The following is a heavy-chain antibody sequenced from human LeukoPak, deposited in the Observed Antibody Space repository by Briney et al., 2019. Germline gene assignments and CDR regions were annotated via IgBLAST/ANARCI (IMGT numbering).Heavy chain of an antibody. CDR3: AKDSSGSYYVFVLDYYMDV. CDR1: GFTFSSYS. V-gene: IGHV3-NL1*01. J-gene: IGHJ6*03. D-gene: IGHD1-26*01. Sequence: GGSLRLSCAASGFTFSSYSMNWVRQAPGKGLEWVSGINWNGGSTGYADSVKGRFTISRDNSKNTLYLQMNSLRAEDTAVYYCAKDSSGSYYVFVLDYYMDVWGKGTTVTVSS. CDR2: INWNGGST.